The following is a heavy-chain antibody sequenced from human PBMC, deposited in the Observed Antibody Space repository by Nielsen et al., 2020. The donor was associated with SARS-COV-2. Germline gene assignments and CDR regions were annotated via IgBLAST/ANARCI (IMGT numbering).Heavy chain of an antibody. D-gene: IGHD6-19*01. Sequence: WVRQAPGQGLEWMGGIIPIFGTANYAQKFQGRVTITADKSTSTAYMELSSLRSEDTAVYYCATSSIAVAGDGAFDIWGQGTMVTVSS. CDR3: ATSSIAVAGDGAFDI. V-gene: IGHV1-69*06. J-gene: IGHJ3*02. CDR2: IIPIFGTA.